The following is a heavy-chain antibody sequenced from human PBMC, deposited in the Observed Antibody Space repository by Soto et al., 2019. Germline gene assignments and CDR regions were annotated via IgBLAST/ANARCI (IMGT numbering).Heavy chain of an antibody. CDR2: IYYSGST. D-gene: IGHD3-22*01. CDR1: GGSISSGGYY. CDR3: AREASDYYDSSGYYYMLAFDI. J-gene: IGHJ3*02. V-gene: IGHV4-31*03. Sequence: TLSLTCTVSGGSISSGGYYWSWIRQHPGKGLEWIGYIYYSGSTYYNPSLKSRVTISVDTSKNQFSLKLSSVTAADTAVYYCAREASDYYDSSGYYYMLAFDIWGQGTMVTVSS.